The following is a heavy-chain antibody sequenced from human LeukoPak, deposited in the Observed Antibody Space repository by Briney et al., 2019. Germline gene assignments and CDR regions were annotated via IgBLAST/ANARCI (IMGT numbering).Heavy chain of an antibody. J-gene: IGHJ4*02. Sequence: PSETLSLTCAVYGGCFSGYYWSWIRQPPGKGLEWIWEINPGGSTNYNPSLESRLTISVDTSKNQFSLKLSSVTAADTAMYYCARDDCSGGACTNFDYWGQGTLVTVSS. CDR3: ARDDCSGGACTNFDY. D-gene: IGHD2-15*01. V-gene: IGHV4-34*01. CDR1: GGCFSGYY. CDR2: INPGGST.